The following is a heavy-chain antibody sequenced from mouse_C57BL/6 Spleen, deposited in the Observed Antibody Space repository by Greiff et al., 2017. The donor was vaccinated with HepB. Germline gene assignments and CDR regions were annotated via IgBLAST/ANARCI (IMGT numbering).Heavy chain of an antibody. V-gene: IGHV14-4*01. CDR1: GFNIKDDY. CDR2: IDPENGDT. Sequence: EVKVEESGAELVRPGASVKLSCTASGFNIKDDYMHWVKQRPEQGLEWIGWIDPENGDTEYASKFQGKATITADTSSNTAYLQLSSLTSEDTAVYYCTTRYYGSPTGFAYWGQGTLVTVSA. D-gene: IGHD1-1*01. CDR3: TTRYYGSPTGFAY. J-gene: IGHJ3*01.